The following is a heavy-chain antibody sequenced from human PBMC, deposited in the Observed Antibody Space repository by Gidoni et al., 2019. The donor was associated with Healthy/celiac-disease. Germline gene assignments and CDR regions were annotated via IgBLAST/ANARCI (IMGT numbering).Heavy chain of an antibody. CDR1: GFTSADYA. Sequence: DVQLVESGGGLLQPGRSLTLSCAAPGFTSADYAMHWVRQAQGKGVEWVSGISWNSGSRGYADSVEGRFTISRDNAKNYLYLQMNSLRAEDTALYYCAKDMGETFGVVTFDYWGQGTLVTVSS. CDR3: AKDMGETFGVVTFDY. J-gene: IGHJ4*02. D-gene: IGHD3-3*01. CDR2: ISWNSGSR. V-gene: IGHV3-9*02.